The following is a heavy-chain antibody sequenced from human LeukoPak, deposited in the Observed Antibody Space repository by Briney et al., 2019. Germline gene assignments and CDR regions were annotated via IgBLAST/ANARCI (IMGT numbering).Heavy chain of an antibody. Sequence: PSETLSLTCAVYGGSFSGYYWSWIRQPPGKGLEWIGEINHSGSTNYNPSLKSRVTISVDTSKNQFSLKLRSVTAADTAVYYCARGKRYSSSPTAGFDPWGQGTLVTVSS. CDR1: GGSFSGYY. J-gene: IGHJ5*02. CDR3: ARGKRYSSSPTAGFDP. D-gene: IGHD6-13*01. V-gene: IGHV4-34*01. CDR2: INHSGST.